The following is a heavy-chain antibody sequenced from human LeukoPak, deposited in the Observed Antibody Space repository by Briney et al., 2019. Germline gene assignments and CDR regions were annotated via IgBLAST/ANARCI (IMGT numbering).Heavy chain of an antibody. CDR1: GFTFRSYV. CDR2: INGGSPQP. D-gene: IGHD2-15*01. Sequence: PGGSLRLSCAASGFTFRSYVMGWVRQSPGKGLEWVSGINGGSPQPHHADSVKGRFTISRDDSKNTLYLQMNSLRAEDTAIYYCVRGCSDTCYRFDYWGQGTLVTVSS. J-gene: IGHJ4*02. V-gene: IGHV3-23*01. CDR3: VRGCSDTCYRFDY.